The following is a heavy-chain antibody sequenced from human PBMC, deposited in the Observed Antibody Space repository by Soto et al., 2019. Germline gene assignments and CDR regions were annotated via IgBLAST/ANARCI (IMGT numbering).Heavy chain of an antibody. D-gene: IGHD6-13*01. CDR1: GGSISSYY. CDR3: ASHSSHWPFFDF. V-gene: IGHV4-59*01. Sequence: SETLSLTCTVSGGSISSYYWSWIRQPPGKGLEWIGYIYYTGLSNSNPSLNSRVTMSVDTSKNQFSLKLSSVTAADTAVYYCASHSSHWPFFDFWGQGTLVSVSS. J-gene: IGHJ4*02. CDR2: IYYTGLS.